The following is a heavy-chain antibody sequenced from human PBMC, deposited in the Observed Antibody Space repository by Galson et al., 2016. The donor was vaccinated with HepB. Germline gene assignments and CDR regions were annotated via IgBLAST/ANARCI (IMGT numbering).Heavy chain of an antibody. Sequence: SLRLSCAASGLTFSRFWMNWVRQAPGKGLEWVASIKEDASKAFYADSVKGRFTISRDNVEDSLSLQMNSLRSEDTAVYYCARYGDEAGWNFHQWGQGTLVTVSS. D-gene: IGHD6-19*01. CDR1: GLTFSRFW. CDR3: ARYGDEAGWNFHQ. CDR2: IKEDASKA. V-gene: IGHV3-7*03. J-gene: IGHJ1*01.